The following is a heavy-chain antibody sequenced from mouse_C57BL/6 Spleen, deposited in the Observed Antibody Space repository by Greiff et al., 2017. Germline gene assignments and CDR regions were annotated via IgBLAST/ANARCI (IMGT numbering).Heavy chain of an antibody. CDR3: AREGAYDYDAAWFAY. V-gene: IGHV1-64*01. CDR1: GYTFTSYW. D-gene: IGHD2-4*01. CDR2: IHPNSGST. J-gene: IGHJ3*01. Sequence: QVQLQQSGAELVKPGASVKLSCKASGYTFTSYWMHWVKQRPGQGLEWIGMIHPNSGSTNYNEKFKSKATLTVDKSSSTAYMQLSSLTSEDSAVYYCAREGAYDYDAAWFAYWGQGTLVTVSA.